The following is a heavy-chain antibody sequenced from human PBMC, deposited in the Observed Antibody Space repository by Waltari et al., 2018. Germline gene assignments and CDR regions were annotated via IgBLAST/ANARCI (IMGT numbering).Heavy chain of an antibody. CDR3: ARDLGGEDFWSGHAGY. V-gene: IGHV3-21*01. J-gene: IGHJ4*02. Sequence: EVQLVESGGGLVKPGGSLRLSCAASGFTFSSYSMNWVRQAPGKGLEWVSSISSSSSYIYYADSVKGRFTISRDNAKNSLYLQMNSLRAEDTAVYYCARDLGGEDFWSGHAGYWGQGTLVTVSS. CDR1: GFTFSSYS. D-gene: IGHD3-3*01. CDR2: ISSSSSYI.